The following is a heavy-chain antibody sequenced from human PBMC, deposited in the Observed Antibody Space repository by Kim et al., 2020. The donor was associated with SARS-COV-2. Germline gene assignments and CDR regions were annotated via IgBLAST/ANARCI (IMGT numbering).Heavy chain of an antibody. D-gene: IGHD3-22*01. Sequence: GGSLRLSCAASGFTVSSNYMSWVRQAPGKGLEWVSVIYSGGSTYYADYVKGRFTISRDNSKNTLYLQMNSLRAEDTAVYYCAREVVWGYYDSSDPTAWGAFDIWGQGTMVTVSS. CDR3: AREVVWGYYDSSDPTAWGAFDI. CDR2: IYSGGST. V-gene: IGHV3-66*01. CDR1: GFTVSSNY. J-gene: IGHJ3*02.